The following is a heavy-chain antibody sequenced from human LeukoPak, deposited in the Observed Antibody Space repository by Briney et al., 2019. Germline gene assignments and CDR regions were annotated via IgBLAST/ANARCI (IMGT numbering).Heavy chain of an antibody. CDR3: AKEGANSWIDY. J-gene: IGHJ4*02. D-gene: IGHD6-13*01. CDR2: ISSTSSTI. Sequence: GGSLRLSCAASGFTFSTYSMNWVRQAPGKGLEWISYISSTSSTIYYADSVKGRFTISRDNAKNSLYLQMNSLRAEDTAVYYCAKEGANSWIDYWGQGTLVTVSS. V-gene: IGHV3-48*04. CDR1: GFTFSTYS.